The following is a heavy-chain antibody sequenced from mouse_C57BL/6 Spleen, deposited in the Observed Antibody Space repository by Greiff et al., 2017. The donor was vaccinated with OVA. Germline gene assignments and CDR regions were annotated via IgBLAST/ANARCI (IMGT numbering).Heavy chain of an antibody. D-gene: IGHD1-1*01. CDR2: INYDGSST. CDR3: ARVVVATGFDY. Sequence: EVQRVESEGGLVQPGSSMKLSCTASGFTFSDYYMAWVRQVPEKGLEWVANINYDGSSTYYLDSLKSRFIISRDNAKNILYLQMSSLKSEDTATYYCARVVVATGFDYWGQGTTLTVSS. V-gene: IGHV5-16*01. CDR1: GFTFSDYY. J-gene: IGHJ2*01.